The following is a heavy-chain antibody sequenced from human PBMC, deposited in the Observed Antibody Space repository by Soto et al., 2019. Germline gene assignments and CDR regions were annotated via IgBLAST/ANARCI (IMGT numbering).Heavy chain of an antibody. V-gene: IGHV3-64D*06. J-gene: IGHJ4*02. CDR3: VKSGRWLQLPRPFDY. Sequence: GGSLRLSCSASGFAFSSYAMHWVRQAPGKGLEYVSAISSNGGSTYYADSVKGRFTISRDNSKNTLYLQMSSLRAEDTAVYYCVKSGRWLQLPRPFDYWGQGTLVTVSS. D-gene: IGHD5-12*01. CDR2: ISSNGGST. CDR1: GFAFSSYA.